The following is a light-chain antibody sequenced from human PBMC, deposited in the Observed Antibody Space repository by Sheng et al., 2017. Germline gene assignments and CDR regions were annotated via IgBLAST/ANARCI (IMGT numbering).Light chain of an antibody. CDR1: SSSIGSNT. CDR2: NDN. J-gene: IGLJ1*01. V-gene: IGLV1-44*01. Sequence: QLVLTQSPSASGTPGQRVTISCSGSSSSIGSNTVNWFQHLPGTAPKLLIYNDNQRPAGVPDRFSGSRSGTSASLSISGLQFEDEGDYYCAAWDDTLYVFGIGTRVTVL. CDR3: AAWDDTLYV.